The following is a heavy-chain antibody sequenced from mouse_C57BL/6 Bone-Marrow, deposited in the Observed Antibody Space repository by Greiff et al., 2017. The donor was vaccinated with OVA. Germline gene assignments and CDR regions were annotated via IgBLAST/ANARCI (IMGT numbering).Heavy chain of an antibody. CDR2: IDPENGDT. J-gene: IGHJ3*01. V-gene: IGHV14-4*01. CDR3: TTYYDYDWFAY. D-gene: IGHD2-4*01. CDR1: GFNIKDDY. Sequence: VQLQQSWAELVRPGASVKLSCTASGFNIKDDYMHWVKQRPEQGLEWIGWIDPENGDTEYASKFQGKATITADTSSNTAYLQLSSLTSEDTAVYYCTTYYDYDWFAYWGQGTLVTVSA.